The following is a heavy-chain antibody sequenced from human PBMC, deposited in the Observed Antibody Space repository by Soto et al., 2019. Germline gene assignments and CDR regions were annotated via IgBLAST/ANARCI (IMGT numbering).Heavy chain of an antibody. D-gene: IGHD2-2*01. J-gene: IGHJ6*02. V-gene: IGHV1-46*03. CDR1: GYTFTSYY. CDR2: INPSGGST. Sequence: ASVKVSCKASGYTFTSYYMHWVRQAPGQGLEWMGIINPSGGSTSYAQKFQGRVTMTRDTSTSTVYMELSSLRSEDTAVYYCARDRCSSTSCWNYYYGMDVWGQGTTVTVSS. CDR3: ARDRCSSTSCWNYYYGMDV.